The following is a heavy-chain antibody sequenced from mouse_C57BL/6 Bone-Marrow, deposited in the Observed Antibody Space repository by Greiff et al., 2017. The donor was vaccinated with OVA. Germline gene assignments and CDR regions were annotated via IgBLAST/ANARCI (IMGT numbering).Heavy chain of an antibody. Sequence: EVKLQESGPELVKPGASVKISCKASGYSFTGYYMNWVKQSPEKSLEWIGEINPSTGGTTYNQKFKAKATLTVDKSSSTAYMQLKSLTSEDSAVYYCARLGRQGYWGQCTTLTVSS. J-gene: IGHJ2*01. CDR3: ARLGRQGY. D-gene: IGHD3-2*02. V-gene: IGHV1-42*01. CDR1: GYSFTGYY. CDR2: INPSTGGT.